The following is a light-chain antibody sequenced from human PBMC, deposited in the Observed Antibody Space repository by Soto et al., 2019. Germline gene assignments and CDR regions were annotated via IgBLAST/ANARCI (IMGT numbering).Light chain of an antibody. J-gene: IGKJ1*01. Sequence: DIQMTQSPSSLSASVGDRVTITCRASQSISTYLNWYQQKPGKAPQLLIYAASSLQSGVPSRSSGSGSGTDFTLTISSLQPEDFATYYCQQSNSTPRTFGQGTKVDIK. V-gene: IGKV1-39*01. CDR1: QSISTY. CDR3: QQSNSTPRT. CDR2: AAS.